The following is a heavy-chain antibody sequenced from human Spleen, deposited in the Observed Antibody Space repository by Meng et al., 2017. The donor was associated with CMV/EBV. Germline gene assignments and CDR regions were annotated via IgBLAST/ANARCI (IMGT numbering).Heavy chain of an antibody. CDR3: ARDRRGYYDSSGSYGMDV. J-gene: IGHJ6*02. Sequence: ADSVKGRFTISRDNSKNTLYLQMNSLRAEDTAVYYCARDRRGYYDSSGSYGMDVWGQGTTVTVSS. V-gene: IGHV3-53*01. D-gene: IGHD3-22*01.